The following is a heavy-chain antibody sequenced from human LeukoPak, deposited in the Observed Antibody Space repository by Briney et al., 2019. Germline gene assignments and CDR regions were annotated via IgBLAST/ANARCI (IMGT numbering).Heavy chain of an antibody. CDR2: ISWNSGSI. J-gene: IGHJ4*02. V-gene: IGHV3-9*01. Sequence: GGSLRLSCAASGFTFDDYAMHWVRQAPGKGLEWVSGISWNSGSIGYADSVKGRFTISRDNAKNSLYPQMNSLRAEDTALYYCAKDIGGPNDYWGQGTLVTVSS. CDR1: GFTFDDYA. CDR3: AKDIGGPNDY.